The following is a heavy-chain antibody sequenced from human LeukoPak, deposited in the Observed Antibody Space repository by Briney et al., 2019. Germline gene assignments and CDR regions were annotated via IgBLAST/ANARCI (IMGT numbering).Heavy chain of an antibody. CDR3: AKDRYSYGYDY. D-gene: IGHD5-18*01. Sequence: SGGSLRLSCAASEFTFSSYNMNWVRQAPGKGLEWVSSISSSGSYIYYADSVKGRFTISRDNSKNTLYLQMNSLRAEDTAVYYCAKDRYSYGYDYWGQGTLVTVSS. CDR2: ISSSGSYI. J-gene: IGHJ4*02. V-gene: IGHV3-21*04. CDR1: EFTFSSYN.